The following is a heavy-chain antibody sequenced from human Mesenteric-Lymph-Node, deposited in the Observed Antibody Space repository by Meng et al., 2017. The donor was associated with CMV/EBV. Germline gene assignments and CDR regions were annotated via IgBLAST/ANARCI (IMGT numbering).Heavy chain of an antibody. CDR2: IKSKTDGGTT. D-gene: IGHD3-3*01. CDR3: ARVMGYYEFWNGFYTFDY. J-gene: IGHJ4*02. CDR1: GFTFSNAW. V-gene: IGHV3-15*01. Sequence: GGSLRLSCAASGFTFSNAWMSWVRQAPGKGLEWVGRIKSKTDGGTTDYAAPVKGRFTISRDDSKNTLYLQMNSLKTEDTAVYYCARVMGYYEFWNGFYTFDYWGQGNLVTVSS.